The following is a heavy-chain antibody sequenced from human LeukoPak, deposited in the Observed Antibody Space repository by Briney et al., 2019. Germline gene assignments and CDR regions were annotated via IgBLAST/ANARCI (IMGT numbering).Heavy chain of an antibody. Sequence: GGTLSLSCAASGVSINSHELNWVRHPPGKGLEWVSYISGSGDIKKNADFVKGRFIISRDNAKKSLFLQMNSLKVEDTAICYCARGGVGIMGPTRDLDAWGEGALVAVSS. CDR3: ARGGVGIMGPTRDLDA. V-gene: IGHV3-48*03. CDR2: ISGSGDIK. D-gene: IGHD1-26*01. CDR1: GVSINSHE. J-gene: IGHJ5*02.